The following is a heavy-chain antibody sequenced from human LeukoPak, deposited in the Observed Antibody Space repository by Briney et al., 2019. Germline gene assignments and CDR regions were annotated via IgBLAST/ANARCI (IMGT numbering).Heavy chain of an antibody. V-gene: IGHV3-30-3*02. Sequence: PGGPLRLSCTASGFIFDTYAMHWVRQAPGKGLEWVAVISSDGETKYYADSVKGRFTISRDNSENTLYLQMNSLRAEDTAVYYCAKKDALFDYWGQGTLVTVSS. CDR1: GFIFDTYA. CDR2: ISSDGETK. CDR3: AKKDALFDY. J-gene: IGHJ4*02.